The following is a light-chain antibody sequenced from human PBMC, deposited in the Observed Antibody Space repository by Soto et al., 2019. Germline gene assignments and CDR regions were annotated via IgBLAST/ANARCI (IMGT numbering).Light chain of an antibody. J-gene: IGKJ1*01. CDR2: GIS. V-gene: IGKV3-20*01. CDR1: QSVSIH. CDR3: QQYGSSPT. Sequence: ETVMTQSPGTLSVSLGERATLSCRASQSVSIHLAWYQQKPGQAPRLLIYGISSRATGVPDRFSGSGSGTDFTLTISRLEPEDFAVYYCQQYGSSPTFGQGTKVDIK.